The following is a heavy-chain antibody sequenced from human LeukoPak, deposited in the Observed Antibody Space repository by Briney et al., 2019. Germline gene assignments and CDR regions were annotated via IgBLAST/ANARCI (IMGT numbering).Heavy chain of an antibody. J-gene: IGHJ5*02. CDR1: GYTFTSYD. Sequence: RASVKDTCKASGYTFTSYDINWVRQATGQGLEWMGWMNPNSGNTGYAQKFQGRVTMTRNTSISTAYMELSSLRSEDTAVYYCATEDYGSGSPNWFDPWGQRTFVTVSS. V-gene: IGHV1-8*01. CDR3: ATEDYGSGSPNWFDP. CDR2: MNPNSGNT. D-gene: IGHD3-10*01.